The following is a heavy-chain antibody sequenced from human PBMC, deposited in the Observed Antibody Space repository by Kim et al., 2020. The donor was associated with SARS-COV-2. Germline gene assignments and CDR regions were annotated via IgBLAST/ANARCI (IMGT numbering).Heavy chain of an antibody. D-gene: IGHD3-9*01. Sequence: GGSLRLSCAASGFSFSSYWISWVRQAPGKGLEWVATLNQDGNEKYYVDSLKGRFTISRDNAKNSVYLQMNSLRGEDTAVYYCTRDLAVLRYFGGDNWSDPWGQGTLVTVSS. CDR3: TRDLAVLRYFGGDNWSDP. CDR1: GFSFSSYW. CDR2: LNQDGNEK. V-gene: IGHV3-7*03. J-gene: IGHJ5*02.